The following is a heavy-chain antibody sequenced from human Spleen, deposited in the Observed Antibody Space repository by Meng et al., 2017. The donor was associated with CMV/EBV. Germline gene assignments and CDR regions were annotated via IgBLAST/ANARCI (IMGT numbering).Heavy chain of an antibody. V-gene: IGHV3-48*04. CDR2: ISISSSTI. J-gene: IGHJ4*02. CDR3: AREPAVAGFDY. Sequence: GESLKISCAASGFAFSDYSMNWVRQAPGKGLEWVSYISISSSTIYYPDSVKGRFTISRDNAKNSLYLQMNSLRADDTAVYYCAREPAVAGFDYWGQGTLVTVSS. CDR1: GFAFSDYS. D-gene: IGHD6-19*01.